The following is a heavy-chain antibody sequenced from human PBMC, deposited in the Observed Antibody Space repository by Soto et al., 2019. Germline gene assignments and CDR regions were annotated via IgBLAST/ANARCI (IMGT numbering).Heavy chain of an antibody. CDR2: IYYSGST. D-gene: IGHD2-15*01. Sequence: SETMSVTCTVSGGSISSYYWSWIRQTPGKGLEWIGYIYYSGSTNYNPSLKSRVTISVDTSKNQFSLKLSSVTAADTAVYYCARTGRACSGGSCYSGWFDPWGQGTLVTVSS. CDR1: GGSISSYY. V-gene: IGHV4-59*01. J-gene: IGHJ5*02. CDR3: ARTGRACSGGSCYSGWFDP.